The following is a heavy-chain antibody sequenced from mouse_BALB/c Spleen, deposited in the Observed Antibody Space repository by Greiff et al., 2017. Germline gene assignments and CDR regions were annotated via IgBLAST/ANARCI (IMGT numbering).Heavy chain of an antibody. CDR1: GYAFTNYL. J-gene: IGHJ4*01. V-gene: IGHV1-54*01. CDR2: INPGSGGT. D-gene: IGHD1-1*01. CDR3: ASSYGGAMDY. Sequence: VQLVESGAELVRPGTSVKVSCKASGYAFTNYLIEWVKQRPGQGLEWIGVINPGSGGTNYNEKFKGKATLTADKSSSTAYMQLSSLTSDDSAVYFCASSYGGAMDYWGQGTSVTVSS.